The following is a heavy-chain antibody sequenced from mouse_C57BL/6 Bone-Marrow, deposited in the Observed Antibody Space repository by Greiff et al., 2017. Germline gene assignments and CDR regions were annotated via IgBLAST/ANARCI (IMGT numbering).Heavy chain of an antibody. CDR2: ISSGGSYT. CDR1: GFTFSSYG. V-gene: IGHV5-6*01. D-gene: IGHD1-1*01. J-gene: IGHJ3*01. CDR3: ARRYYGSRAWFAY. Sequence: EVQRVESGGDLVKPGGSLKLSCAASGFTFSSYGMSWVRQTPDKRLEWVATISSGGSYTYYPDSVKGRFTISRDNAKNTLYLQMSSLKSEDTAMYYCARRYYGSRAWFAYWGQGTLVTVSA.